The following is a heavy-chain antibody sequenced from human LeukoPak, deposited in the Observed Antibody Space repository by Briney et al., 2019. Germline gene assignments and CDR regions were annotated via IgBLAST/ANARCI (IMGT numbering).Heavy chain of an antibody. CDR3: ARDYDGDYEYYFDY. Sequence: GGSLRLSCAASGFTFSSYAMSWVRQAPGKGLEWVSSISSSSSYIYYADSVKGRFTISRDNAKNSLYLQMNSLRAEDTAVYYCARDYDGDYEYYFDYWGQGTLVTVSS. J-gene: IGHJ4*02. V-gene: IGHV3-21*01. CDR1: GFTFSSYA. D-gene: IGHD4-17*01. CDR2: ISSSSSYI.